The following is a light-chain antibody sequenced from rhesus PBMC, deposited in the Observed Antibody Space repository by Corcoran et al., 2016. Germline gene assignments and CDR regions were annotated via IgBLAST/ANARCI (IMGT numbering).Light chain of an antibody. CDR1: QNVATY. CDR3: YQHSSGYT. V-gene: IGKV3-10*01. J-gene: IGKJ2*01. Sequence: QVILTQSPATLSLSPGERATLSCRASQNVATYLAWYQQTPGQAPRLRIYGASSRATGIPVRFSGRGSWTDFTLTISSLEPEDVGVYHCYQHSSGYTFGQGSKVEI. CDR2: GAS.